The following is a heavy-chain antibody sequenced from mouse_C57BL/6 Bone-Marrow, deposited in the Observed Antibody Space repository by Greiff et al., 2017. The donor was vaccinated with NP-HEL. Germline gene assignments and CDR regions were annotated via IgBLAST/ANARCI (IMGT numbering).Heavy chain of an antibody. CDR3: AKSVRGSNPHWDFEG. D-gene: IGHD1-1*01. CDR1: GFSLTSYG. J-gene: IGHJ1*03. V-gene: IGHV2-3*01. CDR2: IWGDGGT. Sequence: QVQLKESGPGLVAPSQSLSITCTVSGFSLTSYGVSWVRQPPGQGLEWLGVIWGDGGTNYHSALISSPSISKDNSTTHVVLKLNSRQTDDTATYYCAKSVRGSNPHWDFEGWGTGTTVTVSS.